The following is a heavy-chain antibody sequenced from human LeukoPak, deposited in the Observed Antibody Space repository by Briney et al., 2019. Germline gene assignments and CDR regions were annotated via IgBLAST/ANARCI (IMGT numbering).Heavy chain of an antibody. CDR2: ISASGNT. Sequence: GGSLRLSCAASGITFSDYAMSWVRQAPGKGLEWVSAISASGNTYYGDSVKGRFTISRDNAKNSLYLQMNSLRAEDTAVYYCVRDGSGRELLPGYYFDYWGQGTLVTVSS. CDR1: GITFSDYA. CDR3: VRDGSGRELLPGYYFDY. V-gene: IGHV3-23*01. J-gene: IGHJ4*02. D-gene: IGHD1-26*01.